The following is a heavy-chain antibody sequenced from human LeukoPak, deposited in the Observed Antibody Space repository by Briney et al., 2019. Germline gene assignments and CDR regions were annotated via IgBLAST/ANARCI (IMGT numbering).Heavy chain of an antibody. CDR1: GFTFSSYA. J-gene: IGHJ4*02. V-gene: IGHV3-30-3*01. Sequence: PGGSLRLSCAASGFTFSSYAMHWVRQAPGKGLEWVAVISYDGSNKYYADSVKGRFTISRDNAKNSLYLQMNSLRAEDTALYYCARDRARYDYVWGSYSFWGQGTLVTVSS. CDR2: ISYDGSNK. CDR3: ARDRARYDYVWGSYSF. D-gene: IGHD3-16*01.